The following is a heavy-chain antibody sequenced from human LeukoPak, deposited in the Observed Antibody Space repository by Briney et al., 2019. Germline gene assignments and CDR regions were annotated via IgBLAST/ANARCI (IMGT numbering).Heavy chain of an antibody. CDR1: GFTFSAYS. V-gene: IGHV3-23*01. CDR3: AKMYSSSWYAQYYYYYMDV. Sequence: GGSLRLSCATSGFTFSAYSLSWVRQAPGKGLEWVSAISGSGGSTYYADSVKGRFTISRDNSKNTLYLQMNSLRAEDTAVYYCAKMYSSSWYAQYYYYYMDVWGKGTTVTVSS. CDR2: ISGSGGST. J-gene: IGHJ6*03. D-gene: IGHD6-13*01.